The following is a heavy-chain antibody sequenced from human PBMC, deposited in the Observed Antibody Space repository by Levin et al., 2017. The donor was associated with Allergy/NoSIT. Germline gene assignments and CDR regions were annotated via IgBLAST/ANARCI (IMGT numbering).Heavy chain of an antibody. J-gene: IGHJ3*02. CDR3: ARNWRSAFDI. V-gene: IGHV3-7*04. CDR2: IKQDGSEK. Sequence: GASVKVSCAASGFTFSSYWMSWVRQAPGKGLEWVANIKQDGSEKYYVDFVKGRFTISRDSAKNSVYLQMSNLRVEDTAVYYCARNWRSAFDIWGQGTVVTVSS. CDR1: GFTFSSYW.